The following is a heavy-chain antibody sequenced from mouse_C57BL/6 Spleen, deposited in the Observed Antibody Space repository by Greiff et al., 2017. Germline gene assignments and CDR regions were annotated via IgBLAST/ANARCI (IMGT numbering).Heavy chain of an antibody. CDR1: GYTFTSYW. V-gene: IGHV1-53*01. CDR3: AREGDYDIFDYAMDY. D-gene: IGHD2-4*01. J-gene: IGHJ4*01. Sequence: QVQLQQSGTELVKPGASVKLSCKASGYTFTSYWMHWVKQRPGQGLEWIGNINPSNGGTNYNEKFKSKATLTVDKSSSTAYMQLSSLTSEDSAVYYCAREGDYDIFDYAMDYWGKGTSVTVSS. CDR2: INPSNGGT.